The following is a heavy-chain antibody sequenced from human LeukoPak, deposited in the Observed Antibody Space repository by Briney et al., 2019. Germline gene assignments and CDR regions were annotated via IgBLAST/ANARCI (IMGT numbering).Heavy chain of an antibody. CDR2: MNPNSGNT. CDR3: ARGVVRIRQWFPDHYGMDV. CDR1: GYTFTNYD. V-gene: IGHV1-8*01. J-gene: IGHJ6*02. Sequence: ASVKVSCKASGYTFTNYDINWVRQATGHGLEWMGWMNPNSGNTGYAQKFQGRVTMTRNTSISTAYMELSSLRSEDTAVYYCARGVVRIRQWFPDHYGMDVWGQGTTVTVSS. D-gene: IGHD5-18*01.